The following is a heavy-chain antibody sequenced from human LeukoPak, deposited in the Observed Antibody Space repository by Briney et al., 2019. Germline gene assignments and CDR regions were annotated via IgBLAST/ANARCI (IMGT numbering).Heavy chain of an antibody. CDR1: GGSISSHF. D-gene: IGHD1-14*01. CDR2: IYYSGST. V-gene: IGHV4-59*08. Sequence: SETLSLTCTVSGGSISSHFWSWIRQPPGKGLEWIAYIYYSGSTDYNPSLKSRVTISVDTSKNQFSLKLSSVTAADTAVYYCASQTMCTAEAFDIWGQGTMVTVSS. CDR3: ASQTMCTAEAFDI. J-gene: IGHJ3*02.